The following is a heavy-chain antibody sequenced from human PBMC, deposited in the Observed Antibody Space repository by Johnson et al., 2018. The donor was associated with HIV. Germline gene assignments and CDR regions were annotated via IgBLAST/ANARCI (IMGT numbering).Heavy chain of an antibody. CDR3: ARDRCSSTSCIDAFDI. D-gene: IGHD2-2*01. CDR1: GFIFSNYP. V-gene: IGHV3-30*04. J-gene: IGHJ3*02. CDR2: ISFDGSKK. Sequence: MQLVESGGGLVQPGRSLRLSCAASGFIFSNYPMHWVRQAPGKGLEWVAVISFDGSKKYHADSVKGRFTISRDNSKNTLYLQMNSQRAEDTAVYYCARDRCSSTSCIDAFDIWGQGTMVTVSS.